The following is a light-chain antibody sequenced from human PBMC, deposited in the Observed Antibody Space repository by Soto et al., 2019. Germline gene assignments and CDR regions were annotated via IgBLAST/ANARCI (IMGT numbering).Light chain of an antibody. CDR2: EAS. V-gene: IGKV1-39*01. Sequence: DIQMTQSPSSLSASVGDRVTITCRASRSIGTYLKWYQQKPGKAPKLLIYEASSLQSEVQSRFGGSGSGTDFTRTITSLQPDDFATYYCHQRHRLPLTFDGGTTVE. CDR1: RSIGTY. CDR3: HQRHRLPLT. J-gene: IGKJ4*01.